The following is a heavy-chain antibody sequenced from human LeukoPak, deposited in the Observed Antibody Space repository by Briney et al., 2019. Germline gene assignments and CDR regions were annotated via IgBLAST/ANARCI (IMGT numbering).Heavy chain of an antibody. CDR1: GFTFSSYG. CDR2: IRYDGSNK. CDR3: VKDFGDRPLRFLEWLFY. Sequence: PGGSLRLSCAASGFTFSSYGMHWVRQAPGKGLEWVAFIRYDGSNKYYADSVKGRFTISRNNSKNTLYLQMNSLRAEDTAVYYCVKDFGDRPLRFLEWLFYWGQGTLVTVSS. V-gene: IGHV3-30*02. J-gene: IGHJ4*02. D-gene: IGHD3-3*01.